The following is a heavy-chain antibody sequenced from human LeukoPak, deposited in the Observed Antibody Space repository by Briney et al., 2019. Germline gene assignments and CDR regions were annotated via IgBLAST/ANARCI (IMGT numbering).Heavy chain of an antibody. V-gene: IGHV4-31*03. J-gene: IGHJ4*02. CDR1: GGSISSGGYY. CDR2: IYYSGST. D-gene: IGHD3-22*01. Sequence: PSETLSLTCTVSGGSISSGGYYWSWIRQHPGKGLEWIGYIYYSGSTYYNPSLKSRVTISVDTSKNQFSLKLSSVTAADTAVYYCARFGNQFWWGYYDSSGYYFDYWGQGTLVTVSS. CDR3: ARFGNQFWWGYYDSSGYYFDY.